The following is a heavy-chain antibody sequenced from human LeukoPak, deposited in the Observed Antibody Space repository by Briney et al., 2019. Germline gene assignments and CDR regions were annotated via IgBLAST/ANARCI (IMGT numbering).Heavy chain of an antibody. V-gene: IGHV1-2*02. CDR1: GYTFTGYY. CDR3: ARNIPAATFLDY. CDR2: IHPNSGDT. Sequence: GASVKVSCKASGYTFTGYYLHWVRQAPGQGLEWMGWIHPNSGDTNYALRFQGRVTMTRDTSINTAYMELSSLRSDDTAVYYCARNIPAATFLDYWGQGTLVTVSS. D-gene: IGHD2-15*01. J-gene: IGHJ4*02.